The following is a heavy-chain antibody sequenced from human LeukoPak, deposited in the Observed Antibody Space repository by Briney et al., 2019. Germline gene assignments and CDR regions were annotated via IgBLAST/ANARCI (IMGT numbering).Heavy chain of an antibody. CDR2: INPNSGGT. Sequence: ASVKVSCKASGGTFSSYAISWVRQAPGQGLEWMGWINPNSGGTNYAQKFQGRVTMTRDTSISTAYMELSRLRSDDTAVYYCAREALGYCSSTSCPPFSWGQGTLVTVSS. V-gene: IGHV1-2*02. CDR3: AREALGYCSSTSCPPFS. CDR1: GGTFSSYA. D-gene: IGHD2-2*01. J-gene: IGHJ4*02.